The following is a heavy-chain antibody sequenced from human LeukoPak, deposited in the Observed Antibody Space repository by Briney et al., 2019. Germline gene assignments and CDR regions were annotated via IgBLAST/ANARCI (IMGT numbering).Heavy chain of an antibody. CDR3: ARDAYSSSWYGRGGALDI. Sequence: GGSLRLSCAASGFTFSDYYMCWIRQAPGKGLEWVSYISSSGSTIYYADSVKGRFTISRDNAKNSLYLQMNSLRAEDTAVYYCARDAYSSSWYGRGGALDIWGQGTMVTVSS. CDR2: ISSSGSTI. V-gene: IGHV3-11*01. D-gene: IGHD6-13*01. CDR1: GFTFSDYY. J-gene: IGHJ3*02.